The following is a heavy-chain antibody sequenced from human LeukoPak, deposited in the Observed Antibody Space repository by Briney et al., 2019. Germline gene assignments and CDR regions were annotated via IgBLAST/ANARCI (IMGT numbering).Heavy chain of an antibody. J-gene: IGHJ4*02. CDR1: GLTFSVYS. D-gene: IGHD1-26*01. Sequence: GGCLRLACAASGLTFSVYSMTWVRQGPGKGLEWISHISAASHGIYSADSVKGRFTVSRDGATTFVFCLLRSLRPEDTAVYYCARLQVVGGTHTDYWGQGTLVSVSS. V-gene: IGHV3-48*01. CDR2: ISAASHGI. CDR3: ARLQVVGGTHTDY.